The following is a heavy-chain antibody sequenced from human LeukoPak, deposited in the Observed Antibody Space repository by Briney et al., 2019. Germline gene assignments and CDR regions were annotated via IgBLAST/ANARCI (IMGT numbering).Heavy chain of an antibody. CDR3: ARDLTGPYDH. J-gene: IGHJ4*02. CDR2: INVEGDYI. Sequence: PGRSLRLSCAASGFSVSGFWMHWVRQAPGKELVWVARINVEGDYIDYAESVRGRFTISRDSAKNTLYLQMNSVRAEDTAVYSCARDLTGPYDHWGQGTLVSVSS. D-gene: IGHD3-22*01. V-gene: IGHV3-74*01. CDR1: GFSVSGFW.